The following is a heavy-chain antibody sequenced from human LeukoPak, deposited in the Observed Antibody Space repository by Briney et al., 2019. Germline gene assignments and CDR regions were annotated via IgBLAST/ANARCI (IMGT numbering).Heavy chain of an antibody. J-gene: IGHJ4*02. CDR3: ARQSSGIAATDKIDY. Sequence: GGSLRLSCEASGFTFSTYVMSWVRQAPGKGLEWVSSFTSMSRTIYYADSVKGRFTISRDDAKESLYLQMNSLRAEDTAIYYCARQSSGIAATDKIDYWGQGALVTVSS. V-gene: IGHV3-21*01. D-gene: IGHD6-13*01. CDR1: GFTFSTYV. CDR2: FTSMSRTI.